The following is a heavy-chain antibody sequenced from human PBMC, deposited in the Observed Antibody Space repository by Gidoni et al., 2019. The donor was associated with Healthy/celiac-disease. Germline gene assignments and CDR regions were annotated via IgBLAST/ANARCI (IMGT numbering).Heavy chain of an antibody. V-gene: IGHV3-15*01. Sequence: EVELVESGGGLGKPGGSLSLSCAASGCTCSKDWMRWVRQAPGKGLEWVGRIKSKTDGGKTDYAAPVKGRFPISRDVSKNTLYLQINSLKTEDTAVYYCTTGITMVQGVIRTVADYWGQGTLVTVSS. CDR1: GCTCSKDW. CDR3: TTGITMVQGVIRTVADY. J-gene: IGHJ4*02. CDR2: IKSKTDGGKT. D-gene: IGHD3-10*01.